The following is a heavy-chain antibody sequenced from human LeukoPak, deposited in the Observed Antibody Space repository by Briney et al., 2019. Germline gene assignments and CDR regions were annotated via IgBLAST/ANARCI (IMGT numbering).Heavy chain of an antibody. CDR3: AKVPYSGSYFDY. CDR2: ISYDGSNT. J-gene: IGHJ4*02. CDR1: GITFSRYG. D-gene: IGHD1-26*01. Sequence: PGGSLRLSCEASGITFSRYGIHWARQPPGKGLDWVALISYDGSNTSYADSVKGRFTISRDNSKNTLYLQMNSLRAEDTAVYYCAKVPYSGSYFDYWGQGTLVTVFS. V-gene: IGHV3-30*18.